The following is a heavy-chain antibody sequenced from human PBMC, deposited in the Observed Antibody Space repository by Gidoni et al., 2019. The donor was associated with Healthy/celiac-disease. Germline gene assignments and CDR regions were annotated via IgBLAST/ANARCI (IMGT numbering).Heavy chain of an antibody. D-gene: IGHD5-18*01. Sequence: EVQLLESGGGLVQPGGSLRLSCAASGFTFSSYAMSWVRQAPGKGLEWVAAISGSGGSTYYADSVKGRFTISRDNSKNTLYLQMNSLRAEDTAVYYCAKDRMEYSYGSEWYFDLWGRGTLVTVSS. J-gene: IGHJ2*01. CDR3: AKDRMEYSYGSEWYFDL. V-gene: IGHV3-23*01. CDR1: GFTFSSYA. CDR2: ISGSGGST.